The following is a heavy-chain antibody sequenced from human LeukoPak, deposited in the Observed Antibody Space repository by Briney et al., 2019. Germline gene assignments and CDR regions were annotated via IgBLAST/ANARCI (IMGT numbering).Heavy chain of an antibody. D-gene: IGHD4-17*01. CDR2: ISSSSSYI. V-gene: IGHV3-21*01. CDR1: GFTFSSYS. J-gene: IGHJ2*01. Sequence: GGSLRLSCAASGFTFSSYSMNWVRQAPGKGLEWVSSISSSSSYIYYADSVKGRFTISRDNAKNSLYLQMNSLRAEDPAVYYCASTVTTFSSLAGGVGWYFDLWGRGTLVTVSS. CDR3: ASTVTTFSSLAGGVGWYFDL.